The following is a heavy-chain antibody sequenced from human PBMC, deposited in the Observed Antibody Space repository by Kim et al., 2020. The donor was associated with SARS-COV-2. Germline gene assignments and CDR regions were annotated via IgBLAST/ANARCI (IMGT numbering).Heavy chain of an antibody. CDR1: GFTFSSYA. V-gene: IGHV3-64D*09. D-gene: IGHD3-16*02. CDR3: VKDGSGYDYVWGTYRPLFEN. CDR2: LSYNGRST. J-gene: IGHJ4*02. Sequence: GGSLRLSCSASGFTFSSYAMHWVRQAPGKGLEYVSALSYNGRSTYYADSVKGRFTISRDNSKNTVYLQMSSLRAEDTAVYYCVKDGSGYDYVWGTYRPLFENWGQGTLVTVSS.